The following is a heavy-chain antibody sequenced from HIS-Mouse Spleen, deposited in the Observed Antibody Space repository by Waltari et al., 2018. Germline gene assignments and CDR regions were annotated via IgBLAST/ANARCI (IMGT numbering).Heavy chain of an antibody. CDR3: ARDSQQLGPYFDY. J-gene: IGHJ4*02. V-gene: IGHV6-1*01. CDR2: KYYRSKWEK. Sequence: QVQLQQSGPGLVKPSQTLSLPCAISGDSVSSNRAAWNWIRQSPSRGLAWLGRKYYRSKWEKDEAVAVKSRITINPETSKNQFSLQLNSVTPEDTAVYYCARDSQQLGPYFDYWGQGTLVTVSS. CDR1: GDSVSSNRAA. D-gene: IGHD6-13*01.